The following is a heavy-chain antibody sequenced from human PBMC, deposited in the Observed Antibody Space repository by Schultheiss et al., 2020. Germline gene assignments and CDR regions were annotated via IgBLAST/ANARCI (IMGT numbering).Heavy chain of an antibody. V-gene: IGHV4-39*07. CDR3: ASRQEGFDY. CDR2: IYHSGST. CDR1: GGSVSSGSYY. Sequence: TLSLTCTVSGGSVSSGSYYWSWIRQPPGKGLEWIGEIYHSGSTNYNPSLKSRVTISVDKSKNQFSLKLSSVTAADTAVYYCASRQEGFDYWGQGTLVTVSS. J-gene: IGHJ4*02.